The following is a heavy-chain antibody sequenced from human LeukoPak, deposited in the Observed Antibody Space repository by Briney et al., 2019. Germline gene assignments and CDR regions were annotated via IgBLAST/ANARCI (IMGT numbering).Heavy chain of an antibody. CDR3: ARSGWFGELGFDY. CDR2: IREDGTEK. CDR1: GFTFSGAW. Sequence: GGSLRLSCTASGFTFSGAWMTWVRQAPGKGLEWVANIREDGTEKNYVDSVKGRFTISRDNAKNSLFLQMSNLRAEDTAVYYCARSGWFGELGFDYWGQGTLVTVSS. V-gene: IGHV3-7*01. J-gene: IGHJ4*02. D-gene: IGHD3-10*01.